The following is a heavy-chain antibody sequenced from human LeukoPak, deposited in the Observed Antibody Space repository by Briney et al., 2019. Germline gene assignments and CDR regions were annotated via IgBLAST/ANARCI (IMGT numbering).Heavy chain of an antibody. J-gene: IGHJ5*02. CDR2: ISYDGSNK. D-gene: IGHD2-2*01. Sequence: GGSLRLSCAASGFTFSSYAMHWVRQAPGKGREGVAVISYDGSNKYYADSVKGRFTISRDNSKNTLYLQMNSLRAEDTAVYYCARGPDIVVVPAARPGGGWFDPWGQGTLVTVSS. CDR3: ARGPDIVVVPAARPGGGWFDP. CDR1: GFTFSSYA. V-gene: IGHV3-30*04.